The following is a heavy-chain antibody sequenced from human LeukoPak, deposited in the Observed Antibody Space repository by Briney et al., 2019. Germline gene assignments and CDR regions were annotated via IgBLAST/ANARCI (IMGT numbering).Heavy chain of an antibody. CDR2: INHSGST. V-gene: IGHV4-34*01. CDR3: AKGPPRPGYADNWFDP. D-gene: IGHD5-12*01. Sequence: PSETLSLTCAVYGGSFSGYYWSWIRQPPGKGLEWIGEINHSGSTNYNPSLKSRVTISVDTSKNQFSLKLSSVTAADTAVYYCAKGPPRPGYADNWFDPWGQGTLVTVSS. CDR1: GGSFSGYY. J-gene: IGHJ5*02.